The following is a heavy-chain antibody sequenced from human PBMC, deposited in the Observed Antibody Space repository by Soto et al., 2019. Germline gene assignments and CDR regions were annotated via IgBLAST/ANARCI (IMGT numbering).Heavy chain of an antibody. J-gene: IGHJ6*02. CDR1: GYTFTSYA. CDR3: ARVGTITIFGVVINLYYYYGVDV. Sequence: GASVKVSCKASGYTFTSYAMHWVRQAPGQRLEWMGWINAGNGNTKYSQKFQGRVTITRDTSASTAYMELSSLRSEDTAVYYCARVGTITIFGVVINLYYYYGVDVWGQGTTVTVSS. V-gene: IGHV1-3*01. D-gene: IGHD3-3*01. CDR2: INAGNGNT.